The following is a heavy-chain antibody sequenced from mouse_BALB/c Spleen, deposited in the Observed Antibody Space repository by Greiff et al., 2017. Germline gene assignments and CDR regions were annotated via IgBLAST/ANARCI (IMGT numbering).Heavy chain of an antibody. CDR3: APYGNYAMDY. CDR2: IDPENGNT. J-gene: IGHJ4*01. D-gene: IGHD2-1*01. Sequence: EVKLMESGAELVRPGALVKLSCKASSFNIKDYYMHWVKQRPEQGLEWIGWIDPENGNTIYDPKFQGKASITADTSSNTAYLQLSSLTSEDTAVYYCAPYGNYAMDYWGQGTSVTVSS. CDR1: SFNIKDYY. V-gene: IGHV14-1*02.